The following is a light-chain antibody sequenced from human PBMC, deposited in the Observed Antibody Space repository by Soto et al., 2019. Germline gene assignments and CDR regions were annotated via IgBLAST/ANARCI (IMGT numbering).Light chain of an antibody. CDR2: ATS. CDR3: QQNYPTLPIT. Sequence: DMHMSQSPSCLSASLGDRVTISFRASQSISSYLNWYQQKPGKAPKLLIYATSSLQSGVPSRFSGSGSGTDFTLTISSLQPEDFATYYCQQNYPTLPITFGHGTRLEIK. J-gene: IGKJ5*01. CDR1: QSISSY. V-gene: IGKV1-39*01.